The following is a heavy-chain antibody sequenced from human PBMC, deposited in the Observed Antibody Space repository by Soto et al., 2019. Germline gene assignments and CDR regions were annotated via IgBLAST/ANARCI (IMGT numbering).Heavy chain of an antibody. Sequence: QVQLVQSGAEVKKPGASVKVSCKASGYTFTSYGISWVRQAPGQGLEWMGWISAYNGNTNYAQKLQGRVPMTTDTSTSTAYMELRSLRSDGTAVYYCARELGPIRVGATPSDYWGQGTLVTVSS. CDR1: GYTFTSYG. CDR3: ARELGPIRVGATPSDY. CDR2: ISAYNGNT. J-gene: IGHJ4*02. D-gene: IGHD1-26*01. V-gene: IGHV1-18*01.